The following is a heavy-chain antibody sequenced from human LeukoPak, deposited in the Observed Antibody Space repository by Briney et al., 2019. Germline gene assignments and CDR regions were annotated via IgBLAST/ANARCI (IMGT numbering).Heavy chain of an antibody. J-gene: IGHJ4*02. V-gene: IGHV3-23*01. CDR3: ARDYGSGSYALYYFDY. CDR2: ISGSGGST. CDR1: GFTSNSYA. D-gene: IGHD3-10*01. Sequence: GGSLRLSCAASGFTSNSYAINCVPQSPGNGLEWVSAISGSGGSTYYADSVKGRFTISRDNSKNTLYLQMNSLRAEDTAVYYCARDYGSGSYALYYFDYWGQGTLVTVSS.